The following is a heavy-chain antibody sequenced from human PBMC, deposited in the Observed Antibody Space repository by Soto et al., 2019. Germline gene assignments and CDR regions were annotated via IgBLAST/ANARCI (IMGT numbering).Heavy chain of an antibody. J-gene: IGHJ1*01. CDR1: GGSLNGFY. CDR3: ARGQWELVF. CDR2: VFYGGRT. Sequence: SETLSLTCSVSGGSLNGFYWSWIRQSPGKGLEWIGFVFYGGRTNYNPSLKSRVTMSIDTSKNQFSLRLRSMTAEDAAVYYCARGQWELVFWGQG. V-gene: IGHV4-59*01. D-gene: IGHD1-26*01.